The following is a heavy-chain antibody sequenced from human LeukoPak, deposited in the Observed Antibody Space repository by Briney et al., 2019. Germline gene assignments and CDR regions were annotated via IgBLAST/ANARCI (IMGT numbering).Heavy chain of an antibody. D-gene: IGHD3-22*01. CDR1: GYTFTSYD. J-gene: IGHJ6*02. V-gene: IGHV1-8*01. CDR3: ATDALYYYDSSGYYLRSGYGMDV. CDR2: MNPNSGNT. Sequence: ASVKVSCKASGYTFTSYDINWVRQATGQGLEWMGWMNPNSGNTGYAQKFQGRVTMTRNTSISTAYMELSSLRSEDTAVYYCATDALYYYDSSGYYLRSGYGMDVWGQGTTVTVSS.